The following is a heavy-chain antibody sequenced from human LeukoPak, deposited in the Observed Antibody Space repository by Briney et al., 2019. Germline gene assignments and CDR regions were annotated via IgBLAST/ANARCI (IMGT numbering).Heavy chain of an antibody. CDR2: INWNGGST. CDR3: ARHGYYGSGSGFDP. V-gene: IGHV3-20*04. CDR1: GFTFDDYG. J-gene: IGHJ5*02. Sequence: GGSLRLSCAASGFTFDDYGMSWVRQAPGKGLEWVSGINWNGGSTGYADSVKGRFTISRDNAKNSLYLQMNSLRAEDTAVYYCARHGYYGSGSGFDPWGQGTLVTVSS. D-gene: IGHD3-10*01.